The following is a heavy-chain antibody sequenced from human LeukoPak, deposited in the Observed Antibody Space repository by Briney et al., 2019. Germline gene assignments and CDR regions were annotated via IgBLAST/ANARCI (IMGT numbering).Heavy chain of an antibody. V-gene: IGHV3-48*01. CDR1: GFTFSRYA. J-gene: IGHJ3*01. CDR3: ARDHAWAFDL. Sequence: GGSLRLSCATSGFTFSRYAMNWVRQAPGKGLEWVSYISSSSSSMYYVDSVKGRFAISRDNAKNSLYLQMNSLRAEDTAVYYCARDHAWAFDLWGQGTTVTVSS. CDR2: ISSSSSSM.